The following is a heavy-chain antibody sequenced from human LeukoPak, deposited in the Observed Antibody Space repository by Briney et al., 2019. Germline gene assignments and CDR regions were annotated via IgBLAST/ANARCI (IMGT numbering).Heavy chain of an antibody. CDR1: GFIFSQYS. J-gene: IGHJ4*02. CDR2: IKSKADGETI. V-gene: IGHV3-15*07. CDR3: STLTSRGLSDS. D-gene: IGHD1-20*01. Sequence: GGSLRLSCAASGFIFSQYSMNWVRQAPGKGLEWVGRIKSKADGETIDYAAPVKGRFTFSRDDSKNMLYLQMNSLKSEDTAVYYCSTLTSRGLSDSWGQGTLVTVSS.